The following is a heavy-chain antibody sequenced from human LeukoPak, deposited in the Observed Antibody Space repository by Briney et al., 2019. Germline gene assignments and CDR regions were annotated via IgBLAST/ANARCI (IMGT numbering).Heavy chain of an antibody. V-gene: IGHV3-53*01. Sequence: PGGSLRLSCAASGFTVSSNYMSWVRQAPGKGLEWVSVIYSGSSTYYADSVKGRFTISRDNSKNTLYLQMNSLRAEDTAVYYCARDRGRWFGEYDAFDIWGQGTMVTVSS. CDR3: ARDRGRWFGEYDAFDI. J-gene: IGHJ3*02. CDR1: GFTVSSNY. CDR2: IYSGSST. D-gene: IGHD3-10*01.